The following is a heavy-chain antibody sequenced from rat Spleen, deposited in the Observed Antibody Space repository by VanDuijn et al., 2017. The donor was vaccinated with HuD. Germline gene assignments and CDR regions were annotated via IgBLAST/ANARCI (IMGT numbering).Heavy chain of an antibody. V-gene: IGHV5-29*01. J-gene: IGHJ2*01. CDR2: ISYDGSIT. Sequence: EVQLVESDGGLVQPGRSLKLSCAASGFTFSSFAMAWVRQAPKKGLEWVATISYDGSITYYRDSVKGRFTISRDNAKSTLYLQMNSLQTGDTATYYCARADVASISTDGFWGQGVMVTVSS. CDR1: GFTFSSFA. D-gene: IGHD1-2*01. CDR3: ARADVASISTDGF.